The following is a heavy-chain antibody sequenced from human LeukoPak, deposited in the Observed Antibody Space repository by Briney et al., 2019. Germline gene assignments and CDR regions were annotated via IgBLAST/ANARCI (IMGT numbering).Heavy chain of an antibody. Sequence: ASVTVSFKASGGTISSYAISWVRQAPGQGLEWMGGIIPIFGTANYAQKFQGRVTITADESTSTAYMELSSLRSEDTAVYYCAGTADYGGNSDYYYYGMDVWGQGTTVTVSS. CDR1: GGTISSYA. J-gene: IGHJ6*02. D-gene: IGHD4-23*01. CDR2: IIPIFGTA. CDR3: AGTADYGGNSDYYYYGMDV. V-gene: IGHV1-69*13.